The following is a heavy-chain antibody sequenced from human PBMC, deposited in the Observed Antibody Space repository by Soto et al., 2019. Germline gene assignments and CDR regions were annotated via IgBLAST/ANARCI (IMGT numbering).Heavy chain of an antibody. J-gene: IGHJ6*02. D-gene: IGHD6-6*01. CDR3: ASSIAEGGDYYYYYGMDV. Sequence: QVQLVQSGAEVKKPGSSVKVSCKASGGTFSSYAISWVRQAPGQGLEWMGGIIPIFGTANYAQKFQGRVTITEDKSTSTAYRELSSLRTEDKAVYYCASSIAEGGDYYYYYGMDVWGQGTTFNVSS. CDR2: IIPIFGTA. CDR1: GGTFSSYA. V-gene: IGHV1-69*06.